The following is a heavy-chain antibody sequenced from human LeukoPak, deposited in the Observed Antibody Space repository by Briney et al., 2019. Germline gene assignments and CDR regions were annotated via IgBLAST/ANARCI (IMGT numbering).Heavy chain of an antibody. J-gene: IGHJ4*02. CDR2: ISGVGGTT. D-gene: IGHD3-16*02. Sequence: GGSLRLSCAASGFPLSSYAMSWVRQAPGKGLGWVSAISGVGGTTFYADSVKGRFTIARHNSNSTLYLQMNSQRAEDTAVYYCAKNPSYQADSWGQGTLVTVPS. V-gene: IGHV3-23*01. CDR1: GFPLSSYA. CDR3: AKNPSYQADS.